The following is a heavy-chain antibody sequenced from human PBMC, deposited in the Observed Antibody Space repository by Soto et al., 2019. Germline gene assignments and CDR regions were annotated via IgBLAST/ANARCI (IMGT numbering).Heavy chain of an antibody. J-gene: IGHJ5*02. Sequence: QVQLVQSGAEVKKPGASVKVSCKVSGYTLTELSMHWVRQAPGKGLEWMGGFDPEDGETIYAQKFQGRVTMTEDTSTDTADMELSSLRGEDTAGDYGATAGMTMVRGVSWFDPGGQGTLVTVSS. CDR2: FDPEDGET. D-gene: IGHD3-10*01. CDR3: ATAGMTMVRGVSWFDP. CDR1: GYTLTELS. V-gene: IGHV1-24*01.